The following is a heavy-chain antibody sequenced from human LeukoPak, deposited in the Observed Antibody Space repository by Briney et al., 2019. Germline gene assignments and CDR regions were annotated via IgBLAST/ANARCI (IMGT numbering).Heavy chain of an antibody. CDR1: GGTFSSYA. CDR3: ARSRHSSGYYHDAFDI. D-gene: IGHD3-22*01. CDR2: IIPIFGTA. Sequence: ASVKVSCKASGGTFSSYAISWVRQAPGQGLKWMGGIIPIFGTANYAQKFQGRVTITADESTSTAYMELSSLRSEDTAVYYCARSRHSSGYYHDAFDIWGQGTMVTVSS. V-gene: IGHV1-69*13. J-gene: IGHJ3*02.